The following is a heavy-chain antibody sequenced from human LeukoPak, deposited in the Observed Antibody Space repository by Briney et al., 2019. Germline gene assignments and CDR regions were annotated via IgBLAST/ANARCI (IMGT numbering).Heavy chain of an antibody. D-gene: IGHD6-13*01. V-gene: IGHV4-59*08. CDR1: GGSISGYY. J-gene: IGHJ3*02. CDR2: IYSSGST. CDR3: ARRSLAAPGKGAFDI. Sequence: PSETLSLTCTVSGGSISGYYWSWIRHPPGKGLEWIAYIYSSGSTNCNPSLQSRVTISVDTSKNQLSLKLSSVTAADTAMYYCARRSLAAPGKGAFDIWGQGTMVTISS.